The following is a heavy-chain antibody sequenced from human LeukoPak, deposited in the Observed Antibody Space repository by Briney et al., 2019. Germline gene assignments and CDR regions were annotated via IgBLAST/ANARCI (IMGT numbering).Heavy chain of an antibody. V-gene: IGHV3-23*01. CDR2: ISGSGGST. D-gene: IGHD5-12*01. J-gene: IGHJ4*02. CDR1: GFTFSSYW. CDR3: AKDSGYDPTFDY. Sequence: GGSLRLSCAASGFTFSSYWMSWVRQAPGKGLEWVSAISGSGGSTYYADSVKGRFTISRDNSKNTRYLQMNSLRAEDTAVYYCAKDSGYDPTFDYWGQGTLVTVSS.